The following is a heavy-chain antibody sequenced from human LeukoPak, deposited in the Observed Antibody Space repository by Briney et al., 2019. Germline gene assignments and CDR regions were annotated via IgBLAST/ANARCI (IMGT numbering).Heavy chain of an antibody. V-gene: IGHV4-59*01. CDR2: IYYSGST. Sequence: PSETLSLTCTVSGGSISSYYWSWIRQPPGKGLEWMGYIYYSGSTNYNPSLKRRVTISVDTSKNQFSHKQSSVTAADTAVYYCASVKYYYDSSGYPGWFDPWGQGTLVTVSS. CDR1: GGSISSYY. J-gene: IGHJ5*02. CDR3: ASVKYYYDSSGYPGWFDP. D-gene: IGHD3-22*01.